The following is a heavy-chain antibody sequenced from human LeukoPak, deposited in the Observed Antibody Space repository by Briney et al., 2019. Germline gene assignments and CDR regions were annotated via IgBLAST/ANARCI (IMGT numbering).Heavy chain of an antibody. D-gene: IGHD3-22*01. V-gene: IGHV3-48*02. CDR1: GFAFSSYN. CDR3: ARRPYSDTSGRLSDV. J-gene: IGHJ6*02. Sequence: AGGSLRLSCAASGFAFSSYNMNWVRQAPGKGLEWISYIGSSGSPTHDADSVGGRFTISRENAKNSLYLQRNSLRDEDTAVYFCARRPYSDTSGRLSDVWGQGTTVTVSS. CDR2: IGSSGSPT.